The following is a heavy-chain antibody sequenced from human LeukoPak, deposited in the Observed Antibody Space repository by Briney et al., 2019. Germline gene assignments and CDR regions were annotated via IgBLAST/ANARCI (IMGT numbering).Heavy chain of an antibody. CDR3: ARVGGGITIFPLNAFDI. Sequence: SSVKVSCKASGGTFSSYAISWVRQAPGQGLDWMGGIIPIFGTAIYAQRFQGRVTITAGESTSTAYMELSSLRSEDTAVYYCARVGGGITIFPLNAFDIWGQGTMVTVSS. CDR1: GGTFSSYA. V-gene: IGHV1-69*13. J-gene: IGHJ3*02. D-gene: IGHD3-3*01. CDR2: IIPIFGTA.